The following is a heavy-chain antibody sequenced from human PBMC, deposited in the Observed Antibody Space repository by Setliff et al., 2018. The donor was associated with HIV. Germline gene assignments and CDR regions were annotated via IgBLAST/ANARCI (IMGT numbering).Heavy chain of an antibody. Sequence: SETLSLTCYLTDDPIDSYYRSWVRQPAGKGLEWIERPYVSVDTNYNPSLKSRVTMSLDTSKKHFSLNLKSVTAADTTVYYWALTGHRLLRGYIDVWGKGTTVTVSS. D-gene: IGHD2-15*01. J-gene: IGHJ6*03. CDR3: ALTGHRLLRGYIDV. CDR1: DDPIDSYY. V-gene: IGHV4-4*07. CDR2: PYVSVDT.